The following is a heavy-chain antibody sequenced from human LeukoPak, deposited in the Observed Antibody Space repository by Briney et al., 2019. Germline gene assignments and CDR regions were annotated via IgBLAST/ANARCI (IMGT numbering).Heavy chain of an antibody. V-gene: IGHV4-38-2*01. CDR2: IYHSGST. CDR3: ARNRTSSYCDY. Sequence: SETLSLTCAVSGYSFGSGYYWGWIRPPPAKRLAWIRSIYHSGSTHYNPSLKSRVTMSVDTSKNHFSLKLSSVTAADTAVYYCARNRTSSYCDYWRQGHLVIVSA. D-gene: IGHD2-2*01. J-gene: IGHJ4*02. CDR1: GYSFGSGYY.